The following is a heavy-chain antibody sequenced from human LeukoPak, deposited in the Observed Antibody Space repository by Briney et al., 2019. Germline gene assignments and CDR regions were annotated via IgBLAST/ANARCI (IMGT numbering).Heavy chain of an antibody. V-gene: IGHV4-38-2*02. Sequence: PSETLSLTCTVSGYSISSGYYWSWLRQPPRKGLEWLGEINNSGSTNYNPSLKSRVTISVDTSKNQFSLKLSSVTAADTAVYYCARHGTPLRYGSGNYYKGAPFDYWGQGTLVTVSS. CDR2: INNSGST. J-gene: IGHJ4*02. D-gene: IGHD3-10*01. CDR3: ARHGTPLRYGSGNYYKGAPFDY. CDR1: GYSISSGYY.